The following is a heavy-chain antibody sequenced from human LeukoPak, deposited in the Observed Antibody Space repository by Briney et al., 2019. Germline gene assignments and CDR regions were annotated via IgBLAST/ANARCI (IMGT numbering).Heavy chain of an antibody. CDR3: ARRLLGYCSGGSCYSGYFQH. Sequence: PSETLFLTCAVYGGSFSGYYWSWIRQPPGKGLEWIGEINHSGSTNSNPSLKSRVTVSVDTSKNLFSLKLSSVTAADTAVYYCARRLLGYCSGGSCYSGYFQHWGQGTLVTVSS. V-gene: IGHV4-34*01. CDR2: INHSGST. J-gene: IGHJ1*01. D-gene: IGHD2-15*01. CDR1: GGSFSGYY.